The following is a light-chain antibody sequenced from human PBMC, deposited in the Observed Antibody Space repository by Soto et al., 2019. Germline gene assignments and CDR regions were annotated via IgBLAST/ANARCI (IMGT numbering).Light chain of an antibody. CDR1: RSDVGGYNF. CDR2: HVT. V-gene: IGLV2-14*01. J-gene: IGLJ2*01. CDR3: SSSTSTNTLV. Sequence: QSALTQPASVSGSPGQSITISCTGTRSDVGGYNFVSWYQQHPVKVPKLLIYHVTHRPSGVSNRFSASKSANTASLTISGLQAEDEADYYCSSSTSTNTLVFGGGTKLTVL.